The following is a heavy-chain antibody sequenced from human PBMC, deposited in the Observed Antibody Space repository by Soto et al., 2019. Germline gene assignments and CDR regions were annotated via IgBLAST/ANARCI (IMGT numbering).Heavy chain of an antibody. V-gene: IGHV3-30*04. CDR3: AKDHRGGGSSGWSYYYNYYDMDV. D-gene: IGHD6-19*01. J-gene: IGHJ6*02. CDR2: ISYDGSSK. Sequence: QVQLVESGGGVVQPGRSLRLSCAASGFTFNTYAMHWVRQAPGKGLEWVAVISYDGSSKYYADSVKGRFTISRDNSKTTLYLQMNSLTAEDTAVYYCAKDHRGGGSSGWSYYYNYYDMDVWGQGTTVTFSS. CDR1: GFTFNTYA.